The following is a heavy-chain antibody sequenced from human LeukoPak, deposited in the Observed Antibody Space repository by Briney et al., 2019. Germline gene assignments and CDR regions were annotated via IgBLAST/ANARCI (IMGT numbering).Heavy chain of an antibody. CDR1: GGSFSGYY. Sequence: PSETLSLTCAVYGGSFSGYYWSWIRQPPGKGLEWIGEINHSGSTNYNPSLKSRVTISLATSKNQFSLKLSSVTAADTAVYYCARDHCSGGSCYSFYDYWGQGTLVTVSS. CDR2: INHSGST. D-gene: IGHD2-15*01. CDR3: ARDHCSGGSCYSFYDY. J-gene: IGHJ4*02. V-gene: IGHV4-34*01.